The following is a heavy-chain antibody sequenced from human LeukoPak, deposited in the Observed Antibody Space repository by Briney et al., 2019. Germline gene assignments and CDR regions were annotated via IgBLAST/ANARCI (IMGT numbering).Heavy chain of an antibody. V-gene: IGHV1-18*01. D-gene: IGHD2-2*01. CDR2: ISGNNDNP. J-gene: IGHJ4*02. CDR1: GYTFSNFG. Sequence: ASVRVSCRTSGYTFSNFGINWVRQAPGQGLEWMGWISGNNDNPNYGQKFQGRFTVTTDSSTSTAYMELRNLRFDDTAVYYCARDGTSTDDYWGQGTLVTVSS. CDR3: ARDGTSTDDY.